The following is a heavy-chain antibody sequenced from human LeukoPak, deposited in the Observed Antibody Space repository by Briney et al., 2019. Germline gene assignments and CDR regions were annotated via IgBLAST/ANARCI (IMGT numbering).Heavy chain of an antibody. CDR2: ISGSGGNT. D-gene: IGHD2-2*01. V-gene: IGHV3-23*01. Sequence: GGSLRLSCAASGFTFSNYAMHWARQAPGKGLEWVSTISGSGGNTYYADSVKGRFTISRDNSKNTLYLQMNSLRAEDTAVYYCAKLGIVVVPAGYWGQGTLVTVSS. J-gene: IGHJ4*02. CDR1: GFTFSNYA. CDR3: AKLGIVVVPAGY.